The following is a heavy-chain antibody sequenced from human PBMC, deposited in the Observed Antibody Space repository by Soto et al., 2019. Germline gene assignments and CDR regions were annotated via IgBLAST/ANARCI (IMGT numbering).Heavy chain of an antibody. CDR1: GFAFSGYS. V-gene: IGHV3-48*02. J-gene: IGHJ4*02. CDR3: AREDILGVRSFDY. CDR2: ISSGSKTI. Sequence: PGGSLRLSCAASGFAFSGYSVNWVRQAPGEGLEWGSYISSGSKTIYYAESVKGRFTVSRDNARNSQYLQMNSLRDEDTAVYYCAREDILGVRSFDYWGQGPLVTVSS. D-gene: IGHD3-9*01.